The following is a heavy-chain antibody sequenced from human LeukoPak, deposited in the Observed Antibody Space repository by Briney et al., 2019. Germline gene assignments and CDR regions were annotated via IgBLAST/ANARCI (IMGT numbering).Heavy chain of an antibody. Sequence: ASVKVSCKASGFTFTGYYMHWVRQAPGQGLEWMGWINPNSGGTYYAQKFQGRVTMTSDTSISTAYMELSRLRSDNTAVYYCARDLYGGTSATFDYWGQGTLVTVSS. CDR1: GFTFTGYY. D-gene: IGHD4-23*01. CDR3: ARDLYGGTSATFDY. CDR2: INPNSGGT. J-gene: IGHJ4*02. V-gene: IGHV1-2*02.